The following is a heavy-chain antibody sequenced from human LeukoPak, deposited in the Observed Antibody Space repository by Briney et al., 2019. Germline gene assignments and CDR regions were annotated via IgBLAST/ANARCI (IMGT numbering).Heavy chain of an antibody. CDR3: ARDRGSSWYLAFDI. CDR2: IYYSGST. J-gene: IGHJ3*02. V-gene: IGHV4-61*08. Sequence: SETLSLTCTVSGGSISSGGYYWSWIRQPPGKGLEWIGYIYYSGSTNYNPSLKSRVTISVDTSKNQFSLKLSSVTAADTAVYYCARDRGSSWYLAFDIWGQGTMVTVSS. CDR1: GGSISSGGYY. D-gene: IGHD6-13*01.